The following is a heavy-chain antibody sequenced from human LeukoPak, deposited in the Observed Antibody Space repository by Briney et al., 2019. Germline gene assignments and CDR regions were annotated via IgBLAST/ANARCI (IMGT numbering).Heavy chain of an antibody. CDR2: IYYSGST. D-gene: IGHD3-22*01. CDR1: GGSISSSSYY. CDR3: ARDYYDSSGYYYMDY. V-gene: IGHV4-39*07. J-gene: IGHJ4*02. Sequence: SETLSLTCTVSGGSISSSSYYWGWIRQPPGKGLEWIGSIYYSGSTYYNPSLRSRVTISVDTSKNQFSLKLSSVTAADTAVYYCARDYYDSSGYYYMDYWGQGTLVTVSS.